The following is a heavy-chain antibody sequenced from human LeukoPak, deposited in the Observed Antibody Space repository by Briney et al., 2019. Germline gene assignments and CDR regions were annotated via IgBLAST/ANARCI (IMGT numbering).Heavy chain of an antibody. CDR3: ARAAGYCSGGSCYPGQFDY. CDR1: GFTFSSYG. Sequence: GRSLRLSCAASGFTFSSYGMHWVRQAPGKGLEWVAVIWYHGSNKYYADSVKGRFTISRDNSKNTLYLQMNSLRAEDTAVYYCARAAGYCSGGSCYPGQFDYWGQGTLVTVSS. CDR2: IWYHGSNK. D-gene: IGHD2-15*01. J-gene: IGHJ4*02. V-gene: IGHV3-33*01.